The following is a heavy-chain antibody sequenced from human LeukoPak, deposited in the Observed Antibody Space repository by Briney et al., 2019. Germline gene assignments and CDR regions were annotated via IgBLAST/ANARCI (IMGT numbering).Heavy chain of an antibody. J-gene: IGHJ3*02. CDR3: ARAPGAFDI. CDR2: IYYTGGT. Sequence: SEALSLTCTVSGDSITSGSYYWAWIRQHPGKGLEWIGYIYYTGGTHYNPSLKSRLTISVDTSENHSSLKLSSVTAADTAIYFCARAPGAFDIWGQGTMVTVSS. V-gene: IGHV4-31*03. CDR1: GDSITSGSYY.